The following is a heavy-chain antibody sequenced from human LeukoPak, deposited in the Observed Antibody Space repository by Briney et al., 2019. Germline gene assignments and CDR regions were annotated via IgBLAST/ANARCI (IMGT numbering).Heavy chain of an antibody. CDR2: IYPGDSDT. CDR3: ARQDCSSTSCYPYFDY. J-gene: IGHJ4*02. CDR1: GYSFTSYW. D-gene: IGHD2-2*01. Sequence: GESLKISCQGSGYSFTSYWIGWVRQMPGKGLEWMGIIYPGDSDTRYSPSFQGQVTISADKSISTAYLQWSSLKASDTAMYYCARQDCSSTSCYPYFDYWGQGTLVTVSS. V-gene: IGHV5-51*01.